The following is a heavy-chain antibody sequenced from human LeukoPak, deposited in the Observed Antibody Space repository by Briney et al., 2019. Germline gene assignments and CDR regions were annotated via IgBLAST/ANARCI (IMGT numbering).Heavy chain of an antibody. CDR2: ISTSSSYI. V-gene: IGHV3-21*01. CDR1: GFTFSSYS. CDR3: ARGADGVSSSSRGWFDP. Sequence: GGSLRLSCAGSGFTFSSYSMNWVRQAPGKGLEWVSSISTSSSYIYYADSVKGRFTISRDNAKNSLYLQMNSLRAEDTAVYSCARGADGVSSSSRGWFDPWGQGALVTVSS. D-gene: IGHD2-2*01. J-gene: IGHJ5*02.